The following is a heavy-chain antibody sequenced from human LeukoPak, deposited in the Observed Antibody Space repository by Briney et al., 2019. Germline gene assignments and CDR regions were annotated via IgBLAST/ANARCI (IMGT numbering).Heavy chain of an antibody. CDR3: ARAQYYSDSTGYYYLHY. CDR1: GFTFSSYH. CDR2: ISSSSSTV. J-gene: IGHJ4*02. D-gene: IGHD3-22*01. V-gene: IGHV3-48*01. Sequence: GGSLRLSCVGSGFTFSSYHMNWVRQAPGKGLEWVSYISSSSSTVYYADSVKGRFTISRDSAKNSLYLQTNSLRAEDTAAYYCARAQYYSDSTGYYYLHYWGQGTLVTVSS.